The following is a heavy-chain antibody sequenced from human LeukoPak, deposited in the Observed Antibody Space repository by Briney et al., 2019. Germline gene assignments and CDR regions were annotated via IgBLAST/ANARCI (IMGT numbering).Heavy chain of an antibody. CDR1: GFSFSSYT. CDR3: FGSGSYSN. Sequence: PGGSLRLSCAASGFSFSSYTMNWVRQAPGKGLEWVSSISSSSSYIYYADSVEGRFTISRDNAKNSLYLQMNSLRAEDTAVYYCFGSGSYSNWDQGTLVTVSS. V-gene: IGHV3-21*01. J-gene: IGHJ4*02. D-gene: IGHD3-10*01. CDR2: ISSSSSYI.